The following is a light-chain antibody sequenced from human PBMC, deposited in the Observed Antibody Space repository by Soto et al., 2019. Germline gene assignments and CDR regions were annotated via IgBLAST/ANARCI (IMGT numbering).Light chain of an antibody. V-gene: IGKV3-20*01. CDR1: QSVSSSY. CDR3: QQYGSSPC. J-gene: IGKJ3*01. Sequence: EIVLTQSPVTLSLSPGERATLSCRASQSVSSSYLAWYQQKPGQAPRLLIYGASSRATGIPDRFSGSGSGIDFNLTISRLEPEDFAVYYCQQYGSSPCFGPGTKLDIK. CDR2: GAS.